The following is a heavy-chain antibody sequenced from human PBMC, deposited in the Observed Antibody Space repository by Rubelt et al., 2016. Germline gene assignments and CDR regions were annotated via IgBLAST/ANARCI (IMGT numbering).Heavy chain of an antibody. CDR2: IYYSGST. J-gene: IGHJ4*02. D-gene: IGHD2-2*01. CDR3: ARQTPNVVARHFDY. CDR1: GGPISSYY. V-gene: IGHV4-59*08. Sequence: QVQLHESGPGLVKPSETLSLTCTVSGGPISSYYWSWIRQPPGKGLEWIGYIYYSGSTNYNPSLKSRVTISVDTSKNQFSLTLSSVTAADTSVYYCARQTPNVVARHFDYWGQGTLVTVSS.